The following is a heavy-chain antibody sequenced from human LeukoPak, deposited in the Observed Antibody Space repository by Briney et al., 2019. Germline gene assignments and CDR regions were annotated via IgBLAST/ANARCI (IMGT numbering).Heavy chain of an antibody. J-gene: IGHJ4*02. CDR1: GYTFTGHY. V-gene: IGHV1-2*02. D-gene: IGHD6-6*01. Sequence: ASVKVSCKASGYTFTGHYMHWVRQAPGQGLEWMGWINPNSGGTNYAQKFQGRVTMTRDTSISTAYMELSRLRSDDTAVYYCARSIAARGANDYWGQGTLVTASS. CDR3: ARSIAARGANDY. CDR2: INPNSGGT.